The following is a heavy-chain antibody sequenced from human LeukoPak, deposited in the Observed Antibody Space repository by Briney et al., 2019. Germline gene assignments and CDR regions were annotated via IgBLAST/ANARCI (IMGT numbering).Heavy chain of an antibody. Sequence: GVLRLSCAASGFTFSNYAMSWVRQAPGKGLEWVSTINDRGIATYYADSVKGRFTISRDNSKNTLSLQVSSLRAEDTAVYYCARPSITGSYYFDYWGQGTLVTVSS. J-gene: IGHJ4*02. D-gene: IGHD1-20*01. CDR2: INDRGIAT. CDR1: GFTFSNYA. CDR3: ARPSITGSYYFDY. V-gene: IGHV3-23*01.